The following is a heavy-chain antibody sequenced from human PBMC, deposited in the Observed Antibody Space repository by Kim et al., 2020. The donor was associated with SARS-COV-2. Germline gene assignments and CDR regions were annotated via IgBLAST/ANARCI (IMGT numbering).Heavy chain of an antibody. D-gene: IGHD4-17*01. CDR1: GYSFTSYW. Sequence: GESLKISCKGSGYSFTSYWIGWVRQMPGKGLEWMGIIYPGDSDTRYSPSFQGQVTIPADKSISTAYLQWSSLKASDTAMYYCARLTSVDYGGNSGLVGVWGQGTTVTVSS. CDR3: ARLTSVDYGGNSGLVGV. J-gene: IGHJ6*02. V-gene: IGHV5-51*01. CDR2: IYPGDSDT.